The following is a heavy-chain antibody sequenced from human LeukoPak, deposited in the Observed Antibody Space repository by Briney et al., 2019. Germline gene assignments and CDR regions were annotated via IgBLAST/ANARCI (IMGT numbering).Heavy chain of an antibody. CDR2: INAGNGNT. CDR3: ARSRRSCTNGVCRPANWFDP. CDR1: GYTFTSYA. Sequence: ASVKVSCKASGYTFTSYAMHWVRQAPGQRLEWMGWINAGNGNTKYSQKFQGRVTITRDTSASTAYMELSSLTSENMAVYYCARSRRSCTNGVCRPANWFDPWGQGTLVTVAS. V-gene: IGHV1-3*03. D-gene: IGHD2-8*01. J-gene: IGHJ5*02.